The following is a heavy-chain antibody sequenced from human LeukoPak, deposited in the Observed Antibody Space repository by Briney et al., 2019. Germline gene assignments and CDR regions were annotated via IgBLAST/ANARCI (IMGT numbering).Heavy chain of an antibody. V-gene: IGHV3-66*01. CDR3: ARDPYYYYGSGSCYH. CDR2: IYSGGST. Sequence: PGGSLRLSCAASGFTFSNYWMSWVRQAPGKGLEWVSVIYSGGSTYYADSVKGRFTISRDNSKNTLYLQMNSLRAEDTAVYYCARDPYYYYGSGSCYHWGQGTLVTVSS. CDR1: GFTFSNYW. D-gene: IGHD3-10*01. J-gene: IGHJ5*02.